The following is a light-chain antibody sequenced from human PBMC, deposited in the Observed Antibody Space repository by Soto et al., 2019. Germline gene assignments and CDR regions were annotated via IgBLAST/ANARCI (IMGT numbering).Light chain of an antibody. J-gene: IGLJ3*02. CDR1: SSNIGSDY. CDR3: AAWDDSLSDWV. Sequence: QSVLTQPPSASGTPGQSVTISCSGSSSNIGSDYVYWYQQPPGTAPKLLIYRNDQRPSGVPDRFSGSKSGTSASLAISGLRSEDEADYYCAAWDDSLSDWVFGGGTKLTVL. V-gene: IGLV1-47*01. CDR2: RND.